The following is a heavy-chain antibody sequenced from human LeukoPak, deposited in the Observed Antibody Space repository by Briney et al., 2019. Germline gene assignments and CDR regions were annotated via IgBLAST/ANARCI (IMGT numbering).Heavy chain of an antibody. D-gene: IGHD6-13*01. Sequence: GGSLRLSCAASGNYWMHWVRQVPGKGLVWVSHINSDGSWTSYADSVKGRFTISKDNAKNTVYLQMNSLRAEDTAVYYCAVSPYSSSWLFDYWGQGTLVTVSS. CDR1: GNYW. CDR2: INSDGSWT. V-gene: IGHV3-74*01. J-gene: IGHJ4*02. CDR3: AVSPYSSSWLFDY.